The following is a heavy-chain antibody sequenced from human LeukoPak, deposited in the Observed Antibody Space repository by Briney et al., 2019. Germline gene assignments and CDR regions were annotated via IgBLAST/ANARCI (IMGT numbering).Heavy chain of an antibody. V-gene: IGHV3-30*02. J-gene: IGHJ4*02. CDR3: AKDKETY. Sequence: DSVKGRFTISRDDSKNTLYLQMNSLRAEDTAVYYCAKDKETYRGQGTLVTVSS.